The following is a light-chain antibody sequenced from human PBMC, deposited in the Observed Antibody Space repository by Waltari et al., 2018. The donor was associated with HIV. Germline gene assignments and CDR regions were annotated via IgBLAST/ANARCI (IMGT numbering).Light chain of an antibody. CDR2: GTS. Sequence: EIVLTQSPGTLSLSPGERATLSCGANQSLRGAYLGWHQQKPGQPPRLLIYGTSNRATGIPDRFSGTGSETNFTLIITRLEPEDFAVYYCQQYGYSPRTFGQGTRLEIK. CDR1: QSLRGAY. J-gene: IGKJ5*01. V-gene: IGKV3-20*01. CDR3: QQYGYSPRT.